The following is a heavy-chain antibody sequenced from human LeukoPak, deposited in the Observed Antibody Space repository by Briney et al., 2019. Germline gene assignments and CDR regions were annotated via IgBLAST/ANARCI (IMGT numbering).Heavy chain of an antibody. Sequence: PSETLSLTCAVSGVSISSSNWWSWVRQPLGKGLEWIGEIYHSGSTNYNPSLRSRVTISVDTSKNQFSLKLNSVTAADTAVYFCARQVVAVAGTGYFDYWGQGTLVTVSS. CDR3: ARQVVAVAGTGYFDY. D-gene: IGHD6-19*01. V-gene: IGHV4-4*02. CDR2: IYHSGST. CDR1: GVSISSSNW. J-gene: IGHJ4*02.